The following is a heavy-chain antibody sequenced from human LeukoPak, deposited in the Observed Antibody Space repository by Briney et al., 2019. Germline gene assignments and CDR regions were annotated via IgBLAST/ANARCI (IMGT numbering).Heavy chain of an antibody. D-gene: IGHD4-17*01. CDR2: ISGSGGST. J-gene: IGHJ4*02. Sequence: PGGSLRLSCAASGFSLSGSAVHWVRQAPGKGLEWVSAISGSGGSTYYADSVKGRFTISRDNSKNTLSLQMNSLRAEDTALYYCARPLLTTVTPFDYWGQGTLVTVSS. CDR1: GFSLSGSA. CDR3: ARPLLTTVTPFDY. V-gene: IGHV3-23*01.